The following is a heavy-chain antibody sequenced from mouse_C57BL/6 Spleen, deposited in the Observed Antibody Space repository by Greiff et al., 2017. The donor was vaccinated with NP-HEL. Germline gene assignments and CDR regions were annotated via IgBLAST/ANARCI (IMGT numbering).Heavy chain of an antibody. J-gene: IGHJ3*01. D-gene: IGHD2-4*01. CDR2: IWRGGST. CDR1: GFSLTSYG. CDR3: AKNKGDDYDGFAY. V-gene: IGHV2-5*01. Sequence: QVHVKQSGPGLVQPSQSLSITCTVSGFSLTSYGVHWVRQSPGKGLEWLGVIWRGGSTDYNAAFMSRLSITKDNSKSQVFFKMNSLQADDTAIYYCAKNKGDDYDGFAYWGQGTLVTVSA.